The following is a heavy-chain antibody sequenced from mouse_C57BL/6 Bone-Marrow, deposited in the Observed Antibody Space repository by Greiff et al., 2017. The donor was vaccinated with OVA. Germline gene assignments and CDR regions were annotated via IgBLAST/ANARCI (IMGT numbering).Heavy chain of an antibody. D-gene: IGHD2-5*01. CDR3: ARRYYSTLDY. V-gene: IGHV5-2*01. Sequence: EVQRVESGGGLVQPGESLKLSCESNEYEFPSHDMSWVRQTPEQRLELVAAINSDGGSTYYPDTMERQVIISRDNTKKTLYLQMSSLRSEDTALYYCARRYYSTLDYWGQGTTLTVSS. J-gene: IGHJ2*01. CDR2: INSDGGST. CDR1: EYEFPSHD.